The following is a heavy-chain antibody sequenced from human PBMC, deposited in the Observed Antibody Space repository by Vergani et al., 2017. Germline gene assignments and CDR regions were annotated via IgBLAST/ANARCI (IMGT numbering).Heavy chain of an antibody. CDR3: ARAGEGSGSYAKADY. J-gene: IGHJ4*02. V-gene: IGHV4-34*01. D-gene: IGHD3-10*01. CDR2: INHSGST. CDR1: GGSFSGYY. Sequence: QVQLQQWGAGLLKPSETLSLTCAVSGGSFSGYYWSWIRQPPGKGLEWVGEINHSGSTNYNPSLKSRVTISVDTSKNQCSLNLSSVTAADTAVYYCARAGEGSGSYAKADYWGQGTLVTVSS.